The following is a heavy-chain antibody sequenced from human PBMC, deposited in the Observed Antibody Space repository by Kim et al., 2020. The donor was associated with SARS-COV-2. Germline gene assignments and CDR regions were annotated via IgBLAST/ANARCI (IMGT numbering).Heavy chain of an antibody. CDR2: ISYDGSNK. V-gene: IGHV3-30-3*01. D-gene: IGHD4-17*01. CDR3: ARAPHYGDYAGYYSYGM. Sequence: GGSLRLSCAASGFTFSSYAMHWVRQAPGKGLEWVAVISYDGSNKYYADSVKGRFTISRDNSKNTLYLQMNSLRAEDTAVYYCARAPHYGDYAGYYSYGM. CDR1: GFTFSSYA. J-gene: IGHJ6*01.